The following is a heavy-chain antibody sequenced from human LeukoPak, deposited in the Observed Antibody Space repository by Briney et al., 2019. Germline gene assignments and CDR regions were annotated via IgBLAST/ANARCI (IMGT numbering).Heavy chain of an antibody. CDR3: ARHLTPNYYGSGRGFYYFDY. J-gene: IGHJ4*02. CDR1: GGSFSGYY. CDR2: INHSGST. D-gene: IGHD3-10*01. V-gene: IGHV4-34*01. Sequence: SETLSLTCAVYGGSFSGYYWSWIRQPPGKGLEWIGEINHSGSTNYNPSLKSRVTISVDTSKNQFSLKLSSVTASDTAVYYCARHLTPNYYGSGRGFYYFDYWGQGTLVTVSS.